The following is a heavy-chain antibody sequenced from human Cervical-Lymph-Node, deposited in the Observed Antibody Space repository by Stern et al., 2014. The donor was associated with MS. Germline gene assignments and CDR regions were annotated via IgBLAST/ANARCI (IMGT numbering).Heavy chain of an antibody. CDR2: TSVDWGRS. J-gene: IGHJ4*02. CDR3: ATHSGQVVPAAMAFEY. V-gene: IGHV3-30*03. Sequence: VQLVESGGGVVQPGRSLRLSCTASGLPFSSYAMQWVRQTPGKGLEWVAVTSVDWGRSYYLTAVEGRFTISRDNSQNTVYLQMNGLRAEDTAVYYCATHSGQVVPAAMAFEYWGQGTLVTVAS. D-gene: IGHD2-2*01. CDR1: GLPFSSYA.